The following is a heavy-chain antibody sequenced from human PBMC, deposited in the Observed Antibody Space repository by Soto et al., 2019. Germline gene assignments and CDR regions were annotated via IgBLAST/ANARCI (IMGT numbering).Heavy chain of an antibody. Sequence: QVQLVQSGAEVKKPGASVKVSCKASGDTFTDYYIHWVRQAPGQGLEWMGTVNPSGGHTTYAQHFLGRMTMVRDTSTSILYMELTSLTSEDTSIYYCARGGHVVVVTAALDYWGQGTLVTVSS. J-gene: IGHJ4*02. CDR1: GDTFTDYY. CDR2: VNPSGGHT. V-gene: IGHV1-46*01. D-gene: IGHD2-21*02. CDR3: ARGGHVVVVTAALDY.